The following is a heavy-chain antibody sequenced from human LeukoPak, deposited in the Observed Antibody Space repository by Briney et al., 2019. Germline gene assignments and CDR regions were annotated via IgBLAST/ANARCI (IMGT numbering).Heavy chain of an antibody. CDR2: ISYDGTNK. Sequence: GESLRLSCAASGFTFSNYVIHWVRQAPGKGLERLAVISYDGTNKYYAYTVKGRFTISRDHSQSTVDLQMNTLRGADTAVYYCVRSPTYYNMDVWGKGTTVTVSS. CDR3: VRSPTYYNMDV. J-gene: IGHJ6*03. V-gene: IGHV3-30*03. CDR1: GFTFSNYV.